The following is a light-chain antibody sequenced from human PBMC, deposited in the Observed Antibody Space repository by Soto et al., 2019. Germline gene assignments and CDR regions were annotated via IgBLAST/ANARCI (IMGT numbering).Light chain of an antibody. Sequence: DIVMTQSPDSLAVSLGERATINCKSSQTVLYSSNNKNYLAWYQQKPGQPPKLLIYWASTRESGVPDRFSGSGSGTDFTLTIPNRQAEDVAVYYCQQYYSSPSYTFGQGTKLEIK. CDR3: QQYYSSPSYT. V-gene: IGKV4-1*01. J-gene: IGKJ2*01. CDR2: WAS. CDR1: QTVLYSSNNKNY.